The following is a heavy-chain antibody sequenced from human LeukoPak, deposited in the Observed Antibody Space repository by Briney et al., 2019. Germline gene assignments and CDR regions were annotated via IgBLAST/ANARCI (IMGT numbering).Heavy chain of an antibody. V-gene: IGHV3-11*04. CDR3: ARGGSRYFQH. Sequence: GGSLRLSCATSGFTFSDYYMSWIRQAPGKGLEWISYISGRGTTIYYADSVKGRFTISRDNAKNSLYLQMNSLRAEDTAMFYCARGGSRYFQHWGQGTLVTVSS. D-gene: IGHD3-10*01. J-gene: IGHJ1*01. CDR2: ISGRGTTI. CDR1: GFTFSDYY.